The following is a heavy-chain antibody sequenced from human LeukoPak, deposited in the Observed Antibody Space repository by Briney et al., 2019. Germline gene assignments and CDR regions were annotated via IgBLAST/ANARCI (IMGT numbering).Heavy chain of an antibody. J-gene: IGHJ4*02. D-gene: IGHD6-13*01. CDR2: INHSGST. Sequence: SETLSLTCAVYGGSFSGYYWSWIRQPPGKGLEWTGEINHSGSTNYNPSLKSRVTISVDTSKNQFSLKLSSVTAADTAVYYCARRARRNSSSWYHYWGQGTLVTVSS. CDR1: GGSFSGYY. V-gene: IGHV4-34*01. CDR3: ARRARRNSSSWYHY.